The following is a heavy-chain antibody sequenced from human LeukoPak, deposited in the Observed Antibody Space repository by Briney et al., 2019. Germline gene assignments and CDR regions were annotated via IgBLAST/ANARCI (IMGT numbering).Heavy chain of an antibody. Sequence: GGSLRLSCAASGFTFSSYAMHWVRQAPGKGLEWVAVISYDGSNKYYADSVKGRFTISRDNSKNTLYLQMNSLRAEDTAVYYCVRGRGYSYGSNDYWGQGTLVTVSS. J-gene: IGHJ4*02. CDR1: GFTFSSYA. V-gene: IGHV3-30-3*01. CDR3: VRGRGYSYGSNDY. D-gene: IGHD5-18*01. CDR2: ISYDGSNK.